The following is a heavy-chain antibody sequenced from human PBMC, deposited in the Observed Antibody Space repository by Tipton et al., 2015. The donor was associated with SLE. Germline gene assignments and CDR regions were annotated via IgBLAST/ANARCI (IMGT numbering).Heavy chain of an antibody. V-gene: IGHV3-9*01. J-gene: IGHJ4*02. Sequence: SLRLSCAASGFTFGNYAVHWVRQRPGKGLEWVAGISWNSGGIGYADSVKGRFTISRHNARKSLYLQMNNLRTEDTAFYYCTKGAGASWTRGNDYFDFWGQGTLVTVSS. CDR1: GFTFGNYA. CDR2: ISWNSGGI. D-gene: IGHD3/OR15-3a*01. CDR3: TKGAGASWTRGNDYFDF.